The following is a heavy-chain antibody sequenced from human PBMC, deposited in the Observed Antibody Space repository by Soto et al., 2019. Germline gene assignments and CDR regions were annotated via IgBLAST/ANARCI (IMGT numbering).Heavy chain of an antibody. J-gene: IGHJ2*01. CDR2: ISAYNGNT. CDR3: ARDRVGATLGSWYFDL. CDR1: GYTFTSYG. D-gene: IGHD1-26*01. V-gene: IGHV1-18*01. Sequence: ASVKVSCKASGYTFTSYGISWVRQAPGQGLEWMGWISAYNGNTNYAQKLQGRVIMTTDTSTSTAYMELRSLRSDDTAVYYCARDRVGATLGSWYFDLWGRGTLVTVSS.